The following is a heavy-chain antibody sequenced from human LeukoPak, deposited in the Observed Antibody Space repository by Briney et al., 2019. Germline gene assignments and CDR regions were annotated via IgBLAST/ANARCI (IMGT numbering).Heavy chain of an antibody. Sequence: PGGSLRLSCAASGFTFSDFYMNWIRQAPGKGLEWVSYISSSSSIKYYADSVKGRFTIFRDNAKNSLYLQMNSLRDEDTAVYYCARDFRGDIIIIPDAFDVWGQGTMVTVSS. V-gene: IGHV3-11*04. CDR2: ISSSSSIK. CDR3: ARDFRGDIIIIPDAFDV. CDR1: GFTFSDFY. J-gene: IGHJ3*01. D-gene: IGHD3-10*01.